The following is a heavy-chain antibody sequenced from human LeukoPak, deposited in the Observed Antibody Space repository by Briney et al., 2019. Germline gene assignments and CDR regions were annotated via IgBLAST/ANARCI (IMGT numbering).Heavy chain of an antibody. CDR2: ISGSGGNS. J-gene: IGHJ2*01. Sequence: GGSLRLSCAASGFTFSSHAMSWVRQAPGKGLGWVSGISGSGGNSYYADSVKGRFSISRDNSKYTLYLQINSLTAEDTAVYYCAKGLAQDYWYFDLWGRGTLVTVSS. D-gene: IGHD6-19*01. CDR1: GFTFSSHA. CDR3: AKGLAQDYWYFDL. V-gene: IGHV3-23*01.